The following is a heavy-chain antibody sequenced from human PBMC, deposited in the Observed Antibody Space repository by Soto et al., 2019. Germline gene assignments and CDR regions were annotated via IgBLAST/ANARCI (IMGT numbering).Heavy chain of an antibody. Sequence: QVQLQESGPGLVKPSETLSLTCTVSGGSISSYYWSWIRLPPGKGLEWIGYIYYSGSTNYNPSLKSRVTISVDTSKNQFSLKLSSVTAADTAVYYCARRYGDCFDYWGQGTLVTVSS. D-gene: IGHD4-17*01. V-gene: IGHV4-59*08. J-gene: IGHJ4*02. CDR1: GGSISSYY. CDR2: IYYSGST. CDR3: ARRYGDCFDY.